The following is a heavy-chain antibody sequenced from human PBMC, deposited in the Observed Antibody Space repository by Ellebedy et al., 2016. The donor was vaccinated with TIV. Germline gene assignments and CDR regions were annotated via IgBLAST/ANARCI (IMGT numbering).Heavy chain of an antibody. Sequence: GGSLRLSXAASGFTFSNYALHWVRQAPGKGLEWVALIPYDGTNKYYADSVKGRFTISRDNSKSTLYLQMNSLRAEDTAVYYCASLYMVGEQLVLKFHYMDVWGKGTTVTVSS. CDR1: GFTFSNYA. CDR2: IPYDGTNK. CDR3: ASLYMVGEQLVLKFHYMDV. V-gene: IGHV3-30-3*01. D-gene: IGHD6-6*01. J-gene: IGHJ6*03.